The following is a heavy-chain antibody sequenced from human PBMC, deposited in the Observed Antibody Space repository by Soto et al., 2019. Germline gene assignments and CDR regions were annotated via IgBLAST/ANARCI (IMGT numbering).Heavy chain of an antibody. V-gene: IGHV1-69*06. CDR1: GGTFSSNA. Sequence: QVQLVQSGAEVKKPGSSVKVSCKASGGTFSSNAISWVRQAPGHGLEWMGGIIPIYASPNYAQNFQGRVTVTADKATSTASLELSRLKFADSAIYYCAVTVTGSRSPLAHWGRGTLVIVSS. J-gene: IGHJ4*02. CDR2: IIPIYASP. CDR3: AVTVTGSRSPLAH. D-gene: IGHD3-9*01.